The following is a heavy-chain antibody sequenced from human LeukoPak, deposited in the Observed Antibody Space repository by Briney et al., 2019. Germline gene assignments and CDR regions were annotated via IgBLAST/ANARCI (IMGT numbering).Heavy chain of an antibody. CDR3: ARFSIAARPWDGMDV. D-gene: IGHD6-6*01. J-gene: IGHJ6*02. CDR1: GFTFCRYS. Sequence: EAGGSLRLSCAASGFTFCRYSMKWARQAPGKGLECVSSISSSSSYIYYADSVKGRFTISRDNAKNSLYLQMNSLRAEDTAVYYCARFSIAARPWDGMDVWGQGTTVTVSS. V-gene: IGHV3-21*01. CDR2: ISSSSSYI.